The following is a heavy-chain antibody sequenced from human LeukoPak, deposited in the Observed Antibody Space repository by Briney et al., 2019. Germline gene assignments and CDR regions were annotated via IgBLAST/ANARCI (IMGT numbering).Heavy chain of an antibody. V-gene: IGHV3-21*01. Sequence: GGSLRLSCAASGLTFSTYWMSWARQAPGKGLEWVSSISSSSSYIYYADSVKGRFTISRDNAKNSLYLQMNSLRAEDTAVYYCARDSRGMDYWGQGTLVTVSS. CDR3: ARDSRGMDY. CDR1: GLTFSTYW. J-gene: IGHJ4*02. CDR2: ISSSSSYI. D-gene: IGHD2-2*01.